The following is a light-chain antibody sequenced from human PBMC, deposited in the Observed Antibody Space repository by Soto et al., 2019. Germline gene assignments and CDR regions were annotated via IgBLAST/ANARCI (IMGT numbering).Light chain of an antibody. J-gene: IGLJ1*01. CDR3: QVWASTDEFFV. CDR2: DAS. CDR1: KIGRKI. V-gene: IGLV3-21*02. Sequence: SYELTQPPSVSVAPGQTARITCGGDKIGRKIVHWYRQRPGQAPVAVVFDASDRPSGIPDRISASRSGDTATLTISRVDAGDEADYYCQVWASTDEFFVFGSGTKVTVL.